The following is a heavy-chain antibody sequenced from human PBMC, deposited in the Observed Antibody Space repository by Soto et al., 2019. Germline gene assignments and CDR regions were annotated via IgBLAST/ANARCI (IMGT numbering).Heavy chain of an antibody. CDR2: IIPIFGTA. Sequence: LVQVSCKAAGVTFSSYAISWVRQAPGQGLEWMGGIIPIFGTANYAQKFQGRVTITADKSTSTAYMELSSLRSEDTAVYYCARAPTTVLTYFDFWGQVTLGAV. CDR3: ARAPTTVLTYFDF. V-gene: IGHV1-69*06. J-gene: IGHJ4*02. CDR1: GVTFSSYA. D-gene: IGHD4-17*01.